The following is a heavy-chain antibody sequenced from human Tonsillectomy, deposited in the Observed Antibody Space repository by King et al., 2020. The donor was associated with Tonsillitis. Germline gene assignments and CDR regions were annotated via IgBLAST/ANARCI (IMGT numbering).Heavy chain of an antibody. CDR1: GYTFNGYY. V-gene: IGHV1-2*02. J-gene: IGHJ3*01. Sequence: QLVQSGAEVKKPGASVKVSCKASGYTFNGYYIHWVRQAPGQGLEWMGRINTNTGGAEYAQKFQGRVTMTSDMFITTAYLDLSRLRSDDTAFYYCARDPRFSWEDGVWGQGTLVTVSS. CDR2: INTNTGGA. D-gene: IGHD1-26*01. CDR3: ARDPRFSWEDGV.